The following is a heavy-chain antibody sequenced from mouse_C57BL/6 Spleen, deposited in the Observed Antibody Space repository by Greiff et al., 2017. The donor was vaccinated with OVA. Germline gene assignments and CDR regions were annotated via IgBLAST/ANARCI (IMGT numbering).Heavy chain of an antibody. D-gene: IGHD1-1*01. V-gene: IGHV1-26*01. Sequence: EVQLQQSGPELVKPGASVKISCKASGYTFTDYYMNWVKQSHGKSLEWIGDINPNNGGTSYNQKFKGKATLTVDTSSSTAYMELRSLTSEDSAVYYCARDYGSSYGRSTGDYFDYWGQGTTLTVSS. CDR2: INPNNGGT. CDR1: GYTFTDYY. CDR3: ARDYGSSYGRSTGDYFDY. J-gene: IGHJ2*01.